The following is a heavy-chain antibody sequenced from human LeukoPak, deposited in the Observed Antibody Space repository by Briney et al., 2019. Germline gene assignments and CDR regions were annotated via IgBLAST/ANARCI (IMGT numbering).Heavy chain of an antibody. J-gene: IGHJ4*02. V-gene: IGHV3-53*01. CDR2: IDTGVNT. CDR1: GYTVINYY. Sequence: GGSLRLSCAASGYTVINYYMSWVRQAPGKGLDWVSIIDTGVNTYYTDSVKGRFTVSRDSSKNTLYLQMNGLRAEDTAMYYCARDLNYWGQGTLVTVSS. CDR3: ARDLNY.